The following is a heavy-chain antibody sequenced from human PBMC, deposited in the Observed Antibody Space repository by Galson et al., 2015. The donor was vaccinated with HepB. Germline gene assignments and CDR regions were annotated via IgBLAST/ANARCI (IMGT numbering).Heavy chain of an antibody. CDR3: VKGGPYNDILTGYYHGRFKY. CDR2: INPDGTEI. D-gene: IGHD3-9*01. CDR1: GFILSNYW. J-gene: IGHJ4*02. V-gene: IGHV3-7*03. Sequence: SLRLSCAVSGFILSNYWTGWVRQAPGKGLEWVASINPDGTEIRYVDSAKGRFTISRDNAKKSLYLQMDSLRAEDTAVYYCVKGGPYNDILTGYYHGRFKYWGQGTLITVSS.